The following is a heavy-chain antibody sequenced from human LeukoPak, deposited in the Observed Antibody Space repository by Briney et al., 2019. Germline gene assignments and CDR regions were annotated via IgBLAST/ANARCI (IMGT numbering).Heavy chain of an antibody. V-gene: IGHV3-48*03. J-gene: IGHJ4*02. D-gene: IGHD3-22*01. CDR3: AREYYYDSSGYST. Sequence: GGSLRLSCAASGFTFSSYEMNWVRQAPGKGLEWVSYISSRGSTIYDADSVKGRFTISRDNAKNSLYLQMNSLRAEDTAVYYCAREYYYDSSGYSTWGQGTLVTVSS. CDR1: GFTFSSYE. CDR2: ISSRGSTI.